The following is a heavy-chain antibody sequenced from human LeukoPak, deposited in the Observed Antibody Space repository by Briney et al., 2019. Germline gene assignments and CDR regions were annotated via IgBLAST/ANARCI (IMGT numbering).Heavy chain of an antibody. J-gene: IGHJ4*02. Sequence: GGSLRLSCSTSGFTFSNHFMHWVRQAPGKGLEYVSSIGPNGASTLYADSVKGRFTISRDNAKNSLYLQMNSLRAEDTAVYYCARDGGVLGKFDYWGQGTLVTVSS. CDR3: ARDGGVLGKFDY. CDR1: GFTFSNHF. CDR2: IGPNGAST. V-gene: IGHV3-64*04. D-gene: IGHD3-3*01.